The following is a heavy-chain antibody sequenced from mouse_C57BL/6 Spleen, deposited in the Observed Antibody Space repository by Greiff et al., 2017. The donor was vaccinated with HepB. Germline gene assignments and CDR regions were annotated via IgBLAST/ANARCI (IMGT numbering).Heavy chain of an antibody. J-gene: IGHJ1*03. CDR1: GFTFSDYG. D-gene: IGHD2-4*01. CDR2: ISSGSSTI. CDR3: ARSYYDYDGYFDV. V-gene: IGHV5-17*01. Sequence: EVNVVESGGGLVKPGGSLKLSCAASGFTFSDYGMHWVRQAPEKGLEWVAYISSGSSTIYYADTVKGRFTISRDNAKNTLFLQMTSLRSEDTAMYYCARSYYDYDGYFDVWGTGTTVTVSS.